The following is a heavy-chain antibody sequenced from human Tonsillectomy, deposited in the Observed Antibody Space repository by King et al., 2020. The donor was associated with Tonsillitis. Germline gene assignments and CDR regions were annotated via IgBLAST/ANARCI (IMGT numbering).Heavy chain of an antibody. Sequence: VQLQQWGAGLLKPSETLSLTCAVYGGSFSGYSWSWIRQPPGKGLEWIGEIIHGGSTNYNPSLKSRVTISVDTSKTQLSMKLTSVTAADTAVYYCATEKKTGRIAAAGKGFYAMDVWGQGTPVTVSS. J-gene: IGHJ6*02. CDR3: ATEKKTGRIAAAGKGFYAMDV. V-gene: IGHV4-34*12. D-gene: IGHD6-13*01. CDR2: IIHGGST. CDR1: GGSFSGYS.